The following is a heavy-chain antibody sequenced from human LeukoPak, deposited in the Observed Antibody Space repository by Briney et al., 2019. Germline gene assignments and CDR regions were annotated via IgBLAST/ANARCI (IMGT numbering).Heavy chain of an antibody. J-gene: IGHJ4*02. V-gene: IGHV4-59*01. CDR3: ARDFRGIAAAGFDY. D-gene: IGHD6-13*01. CDR2: VYYSGST. CDR1: GDSISSYF. Sequence: PSETLSLTCTVSGDSISSYFWSWIRQPPGKGLEWIGFVYYSGSTKYNPSLKSRVTISLNTSKNQFTLKLSSVTAADTAVYYCARDFRGIAAAGFDYWGQGTLVTVSS.